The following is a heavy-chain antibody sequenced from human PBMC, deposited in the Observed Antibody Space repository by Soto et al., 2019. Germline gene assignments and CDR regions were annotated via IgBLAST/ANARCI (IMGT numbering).Heavy chain of an antibody. Sequence: PGGSLRLSCAASGFTFSSYAMHWVRQAPGKGLEWVAVISYDGSNKYYADSVKGRFTISRDNSKNTLYLQMNSLRAEDTAVYYCAREQYYYDSSGYSTKSYYFDYWGQGTLVTVSS. CDR2: ISYDGSNK. CDR1: GFTFSSYA. D-gene: IGHD3-22*01. V-gene: IGHV3-30-3*01. CDR3: AREQYYYDSSGYSTKSYYFDY. J-gene: IGHJ4*02.